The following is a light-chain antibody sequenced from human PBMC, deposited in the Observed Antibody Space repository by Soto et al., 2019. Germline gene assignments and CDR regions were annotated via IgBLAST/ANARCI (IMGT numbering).Light chain of an antibody. Sequence: NFMLTQPHSVSQSPGKTVTISCTRSSGSIASNYVQWYQQRPGSSPTTVIYENNQRPSGVPDRFSGSIDSSSNSDSLTISGLKTEDEADYYCQSYDGTNWVFGGGTKLTVL. J-gene: IGLJ3*02. CDR1: SGSIASNY. CDR2: ENN. CDR3: QSYDGTNWV. V-gene: IGLV6-57*01.